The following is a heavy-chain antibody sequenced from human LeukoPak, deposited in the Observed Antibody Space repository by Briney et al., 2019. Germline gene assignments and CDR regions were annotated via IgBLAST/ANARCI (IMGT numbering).Heavy chain of an antibody. CDR1: GFTFSSYS. CDR2: ISSSSTYI. D-gene: IGHD6-13*01. Sequence: PGGSLRLSCAASGFTFSSYSMNWVRQAPGRGLEWVSSISSSSTYIWYADSVKGRFIISRDNAKNSLYLQMNSLRAEDTAVYYCASGPGIAAAGTGYWGQGTLVTVSS. CDR3: ASGPGIAAAGTGY. V-gene: IGHV3-21*04. J-gene: IGHJ4*02.